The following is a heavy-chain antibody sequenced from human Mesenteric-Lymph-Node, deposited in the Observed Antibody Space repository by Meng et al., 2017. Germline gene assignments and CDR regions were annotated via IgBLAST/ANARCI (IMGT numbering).Heavy chain of an antibody. D-gene: IGHD3-22*01. Sequence: SGPTLVKPTQTLTLTCTFSGFSLSTSGMCVSWIRQPPGKALEWLALIDWDDDKYYSTSLKTRLTISKDTSKNQVVLTMTNMDPVDTATYYCARFPDYYDSSGYYGAWGQGTLVTVSS. CDR2: IDWDDDK. CDR1: GFSLSTSGMC. V-gene: IGHV2-70*01. J-gene: IGHJ4*02. CDR3: ARFPDYYDSSGYYGA.